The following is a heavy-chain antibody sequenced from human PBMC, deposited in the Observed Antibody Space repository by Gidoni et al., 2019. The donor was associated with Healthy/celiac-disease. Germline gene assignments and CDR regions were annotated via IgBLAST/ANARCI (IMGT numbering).Heavy chain of an antibody. CDR2: ISSSSSYI. D-gene: IGHD6-19*01. CDR3: ARDHVIAVAGAIDY. CDR1: GFTFSSYS. V-gene: IGHV3-21*01. Sequence: EVQLVESGGGLVKPGGYLRLSCAAAGFTFSSYSMTWVRQAPGKGLEWVSSISSSSSYIYYADSVKGRFTISRDNAKNSLYLQMNSLRAEDTAVYYCARDHVIAVAGAIDYWGQGTLVTVSS. J-gene: IGHJ4*02.